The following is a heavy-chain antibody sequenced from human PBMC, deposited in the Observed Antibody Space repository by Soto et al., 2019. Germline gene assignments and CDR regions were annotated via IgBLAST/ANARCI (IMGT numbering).Heavy chain of an antibody. CDR2: IYSGGST. Sequence: GGSLRLSCAASGFTVSSNYMSWVRQAPGKGLEWVSVIYSGGSTYYADSVKGRFTISRDNSKNTLYLQMNSLRAEDTAVYYCARVISPRHSDTSPLMDVWGKGTTVTVSS. CDR3: ARVISPRHSDTSPLMDV. J-gene: IGHJ6*04. CDR1: GFTVSSNY. D-gene: IGHD1-26*01. V-gene: IGHV3-66*01.